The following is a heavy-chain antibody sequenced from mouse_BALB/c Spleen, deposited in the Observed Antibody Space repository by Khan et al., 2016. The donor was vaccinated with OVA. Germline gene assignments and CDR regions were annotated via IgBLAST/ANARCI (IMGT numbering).Heavy chain of an antibody. CDR2: IYPGSGNT. CDR1: GYTFTKYW. V-gene: IGHV1-63*02. D-gene: IGHD1-1*01. Sequence: QVRLQQSGPELVRPGTSVKMSCKAAGYTFTKYWIGWVKQRPGHGLEWIGDIYPGSGNTNYNEKFKGKATLTADTSSSTAYMQLSSLTSEDSAIYYCARPYYYGSSYDTMDAWGQGTSVTVSS. J-gene: IGHJ4*01. CDR3: ARPYYYGSSYDTMDA.